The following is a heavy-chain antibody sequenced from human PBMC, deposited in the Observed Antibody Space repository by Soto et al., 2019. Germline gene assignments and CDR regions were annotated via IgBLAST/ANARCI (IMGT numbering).Heavy chain of an antibody. CDR1: GGSVTNINYF. CDR3: ARHEYVSSSYDLLDV. D-gene: IGHD2-2*01. V-gene: IGHV4-39*01. Sequence: SETLSLTCSVSGGSVTNINYFWAWIRQSPGKGLEWIANIYYTGTTFYNPSLRSRVSMTIDASKNRFSLNLSSVTATDTALYYCARHEYVSSSYDLLDVWGRGTMVTVSS. CDR2: IYYTGTT. J-gene: IGHJ3*01.